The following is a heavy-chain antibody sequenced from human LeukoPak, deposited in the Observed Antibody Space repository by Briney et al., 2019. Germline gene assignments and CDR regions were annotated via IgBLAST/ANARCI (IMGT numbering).Heavy chain of an antibody. CDR3: VGGIGWLPDY. CDR1: GITFSDYW. Sequence: GGSLRLSCAASGITFSDYWMNWVRQVPGKGLEWVAIIKQDASEKKYVDSVKGRFTISRDNAKSSLYLQMNSLRAEDTALYYCVGGIGWLPDYWGQGTLVTASS. J-gene: IGHJ4*02. V-gene: IGHV3-7*03. D-gene: IGHD4-23*01. CDR2: IKQDASEK.